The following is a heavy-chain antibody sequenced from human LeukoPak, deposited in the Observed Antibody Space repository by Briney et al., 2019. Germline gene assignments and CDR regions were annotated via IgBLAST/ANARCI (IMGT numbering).Heavy chain of an antibody. CDR3: AKAPSGWRAHFDY. V-gene: IGHV3-7*03. D-gene: IGHD6-19*01. CDR2: IKHDGSDQ. J-gene: IGHJ4*02. CDR1: GFTSSNYW. Sequence: SGGSLRLSCAASGFTSSNYWLTWVRQAPGKGLEWVANIKHDGSDQYYLDSVKGRFTISRDNAKNSLYLQMNSLRAEDTALYYCAKAPSGWRAHFDYWGQGTLVTVSS.